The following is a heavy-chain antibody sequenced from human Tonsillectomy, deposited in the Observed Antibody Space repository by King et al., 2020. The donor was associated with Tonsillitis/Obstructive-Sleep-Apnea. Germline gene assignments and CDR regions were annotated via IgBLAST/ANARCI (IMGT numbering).Heavy chain of an antibody. D-gene: IGHD1-20*01. Sequence: VQLQQWGAGLLKPSETLSLTCAVYNGSFSYYYWSWIRQPPGKGLEWIGEINHSGSTNYNPSLKSRVTMSVDTSKHQFSLKLSSVTAADTAVYYCARRHSVTVVPFDFWGQGALVTVSS. CDR3: ARRHSVTVVPFDF. V-gene: IGHV4-34*01. J-gene: IGHJ4*02. CDR1: NGSFSYYY. CDR2: INHSGST.